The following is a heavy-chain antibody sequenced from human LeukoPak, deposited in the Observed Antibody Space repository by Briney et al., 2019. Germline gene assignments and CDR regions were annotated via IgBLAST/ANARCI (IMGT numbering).Heavy chain of an antibody. CDR2: IYTSGGT. D-gene: IGHD6-13*01. Sequence: SETLSLTCTVSGASISNFNYFWSWIRQPAGKGLEWIGRIYTSGGTNYNPSLKSRVTISVDTSKNQFSLNLKSVTPEDTAVYYCARNLIPEQLVLNFWGQGTLVTVSS. CDR1: GASISNFNYF. V-gene: IGHV4-61*02. CDR3: ARNLIPEQLVLNF. J-gene: IGHJ4*02.